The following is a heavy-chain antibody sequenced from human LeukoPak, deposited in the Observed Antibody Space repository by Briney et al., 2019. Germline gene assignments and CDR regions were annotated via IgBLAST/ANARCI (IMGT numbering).Heavy chain of an antibody. Sequence: VASVKVSCKASGYTFTSYGISWVRQAPGQGLEWMGWISAYNGNTNYAQKLQGRVTMTTDTSTSTAYMELRSLRSDDTAVYYCARLSLGLAKRQNVWAKEYYFDYWGQGTLVTVSS. D-gene: IGHD3-16*01. CDR2: ISAYNGNT. J-gene: IGHJ4*02. V-gene: IGHV1-18*01. CDR3: ARLSLGLAKRQNVWAKEYYFDY. CDR1: GYTFTSYG.